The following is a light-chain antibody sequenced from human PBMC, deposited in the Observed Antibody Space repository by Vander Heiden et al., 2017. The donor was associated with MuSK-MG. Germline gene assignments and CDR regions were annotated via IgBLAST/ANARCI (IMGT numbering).Light chain of an antibody. CDR2: DVT. J-gene: IGLJ3*02. V-gene: IGLV2-14*01. CDR3: SSYTSISTWV. Sequence: QSALTQPASVSGSPGQSITISCTGTSSDVGGYNYVSWYQQQPGKAPIVMIYDVTNRPAGVANRFSGSKSGNTASLTISGRQEEDEADYYCSSYTSISTWVFGGGTKLTVL. CDR1: SSDVGGYNY.